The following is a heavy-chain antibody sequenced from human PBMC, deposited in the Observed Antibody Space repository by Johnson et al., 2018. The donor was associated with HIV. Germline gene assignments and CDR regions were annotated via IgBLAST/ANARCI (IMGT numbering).Heavy chain of an antibody. CDR2: ISYDGSNK. J-gene: IGHJ3*02. CDR1: GFTFSSYA. CDR3: ARDSGKWSGVRFAFDI. Sequence: QMQLVESGGGLVKPGGSLRLSCAASGFTFSSYAMHWVRQAPGKGLEWVAVISYDGSNKYYADSVKGRFTNSRDNSKNTLYLQMSSLRAEDTAIYYCARDSGKWSGVRFAFDIWGQGTMVTVSS. V-gene: IGHV3-30-3*01. D-gene: IGHD3-10*01.